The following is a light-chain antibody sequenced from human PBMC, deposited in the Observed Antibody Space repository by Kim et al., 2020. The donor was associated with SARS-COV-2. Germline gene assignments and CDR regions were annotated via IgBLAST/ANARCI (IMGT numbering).Light chain of an antibody. CDR2: GKN. CDR3: KSLDSRGHHLV. V-gene: IGLV3-19*01. CDR1: SLRSYY. J-gene: IGLJ2*01. Sequence: SSELTQDPAVSVALGQTVRITCQGDSLRSYYASWYQQKPGQAPVLVIYGKNNRPSGIPDRFSGSSSGNTASLTITGAQAEDEADYYFKSLDSRGHHLVFG.